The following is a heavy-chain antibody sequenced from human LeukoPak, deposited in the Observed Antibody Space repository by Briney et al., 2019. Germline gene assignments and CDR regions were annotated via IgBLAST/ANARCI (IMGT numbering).Heavy chain of an antibody. D-gene: IGHD4-17*01. Sequence: PSETLSLTCTVSGYSISSGYYWGWIRQPPGKGLEWIGSIYHSGSTYYNPSLKSRVTVSVDTSKNQFSLKLSSVTAADTAVYYCARNPAVTTPTVTLNTYYFDYWGQGTLVTVSS. V-gene: IGHV4-38-2*02. CDR1: GYSISSGYY. J-gene: IGHJ4*02. CDR3: ARNPAVTTPTVTLNTYYFDY. CDR2: IYHSGST.